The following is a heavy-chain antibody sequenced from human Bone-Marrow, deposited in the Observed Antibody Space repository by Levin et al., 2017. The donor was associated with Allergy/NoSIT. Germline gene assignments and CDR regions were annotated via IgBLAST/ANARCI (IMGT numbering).Heavy chain of an antibody. J-gene: IGHJ4*02. CDR1: NYSISSDFH. CDR3: ARTLGYCSGDGCYYYFDY. CDR2: TDHSGNT. D-gene: IGHD2-15*01. V-gene: IGHV4-38-2*01. Sequence: GSLRLSCAVSNYSISSDFHWGWSRQPPGKGLEWTGSTDHSGNTYYNPSLKSRVTISVDTSKNQFSLRLTSVTAADTAVYYCARTLGYCSGDGCYYYFDYWGQGTLVTVSS.